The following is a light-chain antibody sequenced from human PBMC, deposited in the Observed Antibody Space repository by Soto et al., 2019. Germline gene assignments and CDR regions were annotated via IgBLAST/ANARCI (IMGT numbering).Light chain of an antibody. CDR1: QSLVYSDGNTY. CDR2: KVS. J-gene: IGKJ1*01. V-gene: IGKV2D-30*01. CDR3: QQYNNWPQT. Sequence: DVVMTQSPLSLPVTLGQPASISCRSSQSLVYSDGNTYLNWFQQRPGQSPRRLIYKVSNWDSGVPDRFSGSGSGTDFTLTISSLQSEDFAVYYCQQYNNWPQTFGQGTKVDIK.